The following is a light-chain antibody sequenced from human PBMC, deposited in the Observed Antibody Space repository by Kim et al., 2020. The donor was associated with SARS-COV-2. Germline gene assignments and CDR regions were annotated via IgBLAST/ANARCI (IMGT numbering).Light chain of an antibody. Sequence: DIQMTQSPSSLSASVGDRVTITCRTSQDISNYLAWYQHKPGKVPKVLIYAASALQSGVPSRFSGSGSGTDFTLTISSLQPEDVATYYCQKCNSAPWTFGQGTKVDIK. CDR3: QKCNSAPWT. CDR1: QDISNY. J-gene: IGKJ1*01. CDR2: AAS. V-gene: IGKV1-27*01.